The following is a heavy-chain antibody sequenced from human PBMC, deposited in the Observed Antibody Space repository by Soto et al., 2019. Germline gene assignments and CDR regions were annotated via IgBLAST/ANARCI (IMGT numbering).Heavy chain of an antibody. CDR2: ISGSGGST. CDR3: ARRGSGSYYDY. Sequence: EVQLLESGGGLVQPGGSLRLSCAASGFTFSSYAMRWVRQAPGKGLEWVSAISGSGGSTYYADSVKGRFTISRDNSKNTPYLQMNSLGAEATAVYYCARRGSGSYYDYWGQGTLVTVSS. V-gene: IGHV3-23*01. D-gene: IGHD1-26*01. CDR1: GFTFSSYA. J-gene: IGHJ4*02.